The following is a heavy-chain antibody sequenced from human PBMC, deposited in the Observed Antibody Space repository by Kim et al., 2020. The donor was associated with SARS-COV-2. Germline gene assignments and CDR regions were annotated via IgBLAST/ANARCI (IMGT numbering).Heavy chain of an antibody. CDR3: ARSTMVRGVQLGY. J-gene: IGHJ4*02. CDR1: GYTFTSYA. V-gene: IGHV1-3*01. D-gene: IGHD3-10*01. Sequence: ASVKVSCKASGYTFTSYAMHWVRQAPGQRLEWMGWINAGNGNTKYSQKFQGRVTITRDTSASTAYMELSSLRSEDTAVYYCARSTMVRGVQLGYWGQGILVTVSS. CDR2: INAGNGNT.